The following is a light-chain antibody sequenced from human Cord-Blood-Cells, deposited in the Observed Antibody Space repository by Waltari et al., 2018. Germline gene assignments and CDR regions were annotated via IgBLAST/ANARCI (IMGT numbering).Light chain of an antibody. J-gene: IGKJ1*01. CDR1: KGISNY. CDR3: QKYNSAPRT. V-gene: IGKV1-27*01. CDR2: AAS. Sequence: DIQMTKSPSSLSASVGDRVTITCRASKGISNYLAWYQQKPGKVPKLLIYAASTLQSGVPSRFSGSGSGTDFTLTISSLQPEDVATYYCQKYNSAPRTFGQGTKVEIK.